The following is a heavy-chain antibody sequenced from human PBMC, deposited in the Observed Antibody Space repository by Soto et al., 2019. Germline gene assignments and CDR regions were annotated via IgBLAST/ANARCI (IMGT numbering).Heavy chain of an antibody. V-gene: IGHV3-23*01. D-gene: IGHD3-3*01. CDR2: ISGSGGST. Sequence: GGSLRLSCAASGFTFSSYAMSWVRQAPGKGLEWVSAISGSGGSTYYADSVKGRFTISRDNSKNTLYLQMNSLRAEDTAVYYCAKGSEYDFWSGSNHYYYYYMDVWGKGTTVTVSS. J-gene: IGHJ6*03. CDR1: GFTFSSYA. CDR3: AKGSEYDFWSGSNHYYYYYMDV.